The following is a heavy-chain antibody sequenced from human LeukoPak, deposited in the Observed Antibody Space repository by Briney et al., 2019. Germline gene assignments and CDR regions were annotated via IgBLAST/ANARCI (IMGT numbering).Heavy chain of an antibody. CDR3: ARGTRSGSYYGY. Sequence: PSETLSLTCAVYGGSFSGYYWSWIRQPPGKGLEWIGEINHSGSTNCNPSLKSRVTISVDTSKNQFSLKLSSVTAADTAVYYCARGTRSGSYYGYWGQGTLVTVSS. D-gene: IGHD1-26*01. CDR1: GGSFSGYY. J-gene: IGHJ4*02. V-gene: IGHV4-34*01. CDR2: INHSGST.